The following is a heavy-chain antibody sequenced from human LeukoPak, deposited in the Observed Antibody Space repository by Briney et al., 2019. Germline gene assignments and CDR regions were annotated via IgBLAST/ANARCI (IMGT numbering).Heavy chain of an antibody. J-gene: IGHJ4*02. CDR3: ARGPELGYCSSTSCYASDGVDY. D-gene: IGHD2-2*01. CDR1: VGSFTAYY. V-gene: IGHV4-34*01. Sequence: SETLSLTSAVSVGSFTAYYWSWIPQPPGKGREWIGEINHSGSTNYNPSPKSRVTISVDTSKNQFSLKLSSVTAADTAVYYCARGPELGYCSSTSCYASDGVDYWGQGTLVTVSS. CDR2: INHSGST.